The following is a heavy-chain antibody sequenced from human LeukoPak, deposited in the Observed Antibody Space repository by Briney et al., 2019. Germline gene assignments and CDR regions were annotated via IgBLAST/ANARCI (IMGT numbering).Heavy chain of an antibody. D-gene: IGHD3-3*01. CDR3: AKIGGYYDFWSGYFPTIDY. Sequence: GGSLRLSCAASGFTFSSYGMHWVRQAPGKGLEWVSAISGSGGSTYYADSVKGRFTISRDNSKNTLYLQMNSLRAEDTAVYYCAKIGGYYDFWSGYFPTIDYWGQGTLVTVSS. V-gene: IGHV3-23*01. J-gene: IGHJ4*02. CDR1: GFTFSSYG. CDR2: ISGSGGST.